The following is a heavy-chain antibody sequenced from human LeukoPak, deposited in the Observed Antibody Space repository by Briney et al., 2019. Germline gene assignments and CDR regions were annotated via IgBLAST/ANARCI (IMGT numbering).Heavy chain of an antibody. D-gene: IGHD2-2*01. CDR2: IYYSGST. V-gene: IGHV4-59*01. Sequence: SETLSLTCTVSGGSISSYYWSWIRQPPGKGLEWIGYIYYSGSTNYNPSLKSRVTISVDTSKNQFSLKLSSVTAADTAVYYCARGVAYQLLPLGVHYFDYWGQGTLVTVSS. CDR3: ARGVAYQLLPLGVHYFDY. J-gene: IGHJ4*02. CDR1: GGSISSYY.